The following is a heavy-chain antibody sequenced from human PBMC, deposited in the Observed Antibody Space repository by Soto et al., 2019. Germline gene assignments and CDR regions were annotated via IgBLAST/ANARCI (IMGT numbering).Heavy chain of an antibody. CDR1: GGSISSSNW. D-gene: IGHD4-17*01. J-gene: IGHJ4*02. V-gene: IGHV4-4*02. CDR2: IYHSGST. Sequence: SETLSLTCAVSGGSISSSNWWSWVRQPPGKGLEWIGEIYHSGSTNYNPSLKSRVTISVDKSKNQFSLKLTSVTAADTAVYYCARERPNFGDLAYWGQGTLVTAPQ. CDR3: ARERPNFGDLAY.